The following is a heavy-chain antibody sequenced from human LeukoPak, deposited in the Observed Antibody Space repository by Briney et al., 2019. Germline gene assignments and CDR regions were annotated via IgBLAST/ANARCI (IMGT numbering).Heavy chain of an antibody. Sequence: GGSLRLSCAASGFTFSSYAMHWVRQAPGKGLEWVAVISYDGSNKYYADSVKGRFTISRDNSKNTLYLQTNSLRAEDTAVYYCARVRYYDIYDRGQGTLVTVSS. J-gene: IGHJ4*02. CDR1: GFTFSSYA. D-gene: IGHD3-9*01. CDR3: ARVRYYDIYD. CDR2: ISYDGSNK. V-gene: IGHV3-30*04.